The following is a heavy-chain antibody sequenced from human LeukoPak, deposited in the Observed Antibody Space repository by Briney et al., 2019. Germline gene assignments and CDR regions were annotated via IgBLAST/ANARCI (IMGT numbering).Heavy chain of an antibody. V-gene: IGHV3-7*01. CDR1: GLTFSNYW. Sequence: GSLRLSCAASGLTFSNYWMTWVRQAPGKGLEWVASINQYGSEQYYVDSVKGRFTISRDNAKNSVSLQMNSLRAEDTAVYYCARSLGDDWGQGTLVTVSS. D-gene: IGHD3-16*01. CDR3: ARSLGDD. CDR2: INQYGSEQ. J-gene: IGHJ4*02.